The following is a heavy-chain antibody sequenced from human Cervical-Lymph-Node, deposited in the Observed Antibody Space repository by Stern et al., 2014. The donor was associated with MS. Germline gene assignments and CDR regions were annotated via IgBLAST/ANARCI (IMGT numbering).Heavy chain of an antibody. V-gene: IGHV4-61*02. D-gene: IGHD1-26*01. CDR3: ARDRPTAGSFSDFYYYYGLDV. CDR1: GGSISSGHYF. J-gene: IGHJ6*02. Sequence: QVQLQESGPGLVKPSQTLSLTCTVSGGSISSGHYFWNWIRQPAGKGLEWIGRIYTSGSTDYSVSLKSRVTISRDTSKNPISLGLSSVTAADTAVYYCARDRPTAGSFSDFYYYYGLDVWGRGTTVTVSS. CDR2: IYTSGST.